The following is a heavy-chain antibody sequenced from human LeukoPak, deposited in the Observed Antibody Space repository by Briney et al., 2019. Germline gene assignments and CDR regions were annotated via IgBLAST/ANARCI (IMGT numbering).Heavy chain of an antibody. Sequence: ASVKVSCKASGYTFTGYYMHWVRQAPGQGLEWMGWINPNSGGTNYAQKFQGRVTMTKDTSISTAYMELSRLRSDDTAVYYCARGGVYYDFWSGYYKTSGYYYMDVWGKGTTVTVSS. D-gene: IGHD3-3*01. CDR2: INPNSGGT. CDR3: ARGGVYYDFWSGYYKTSGYYYMDV. CDR1: GYTFTGYY. J-gene: IGHJ6*03. V-gene: IGHV1-2*02.